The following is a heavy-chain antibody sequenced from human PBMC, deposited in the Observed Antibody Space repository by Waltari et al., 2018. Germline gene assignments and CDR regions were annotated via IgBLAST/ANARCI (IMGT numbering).Heavy chain of an antibody. V-gene: IGHV2-5*02. CDR2: VYWDDDK. J-gene: IGHJ4*02. D-gene: IGHD3-22*01. Sequence: QITLKESGPTLVKPTQTLTLTCTFSGFSLDTSAVGVAWLRQPPGRALEWLALVYWDDDKRYNPSLKNRLSIFKDTSKNQVVLTVTNMGPVDTATYFCAHIAFLSYDSSVYYQFDHWGQGTPVAVSS. CDR1: GFSLDTSAVG. CDR3: AHIAFLSYDSSVYYQFDH.